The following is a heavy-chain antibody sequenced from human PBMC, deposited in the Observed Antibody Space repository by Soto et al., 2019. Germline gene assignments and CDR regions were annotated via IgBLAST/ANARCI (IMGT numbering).Heavy chain of an antibody. D-gene: IGHD3-9*01. CDR1: GFTFNNFA. J-gene: IGHJ5*02. Sequence: PGGSLRLSCAASGFTFNNFAMSWVRQAPGKGLEWVSAISGRGGSINYADSVKGRFTISRDNSKNILYLQMNSLRAEDTAVYYCAKADDILTGYGFDPWGQGTLVTVS. CDR3: AKADDILTGYGFDP. V-gene: IGHV3-23*01. CDR2: ISGRGGSI.